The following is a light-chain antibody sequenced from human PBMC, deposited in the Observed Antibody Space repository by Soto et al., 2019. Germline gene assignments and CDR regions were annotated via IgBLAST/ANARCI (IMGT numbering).Light chain of an antibody. Sequence: QSVLTQPASVSGSPGQSITVSCTGTSSDVGGFKYVSWYRHHPGKAPKLMIYDVSNRPSGVSNRFSGSKSGNTASLTISGLQAEDAADYYCASYTSSGSYVVFGGGTKLTVL. CDR1: SSDVGGFKY. CDR3: ASYTSSGSYVV. V-gene: IGLV2-14*01. J-gene: IGLJ2*01. CDR2: DVS.